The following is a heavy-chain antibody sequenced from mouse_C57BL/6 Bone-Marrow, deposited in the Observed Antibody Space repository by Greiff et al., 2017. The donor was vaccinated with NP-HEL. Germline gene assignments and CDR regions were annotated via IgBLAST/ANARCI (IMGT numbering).Heavy chain of an antibody. Sequence: LQESGAELARPGASVKMSCKASGYTFTSYTMHWVKQRPGQGLEWIGYINPSSGYTKYNQKFKDKATLTADESSSTAYMQLSSLTSEDSAVYYCAPITTVVADYWGQGTTLTVSS. J-gene: IGHJ2*01. D-gene: IGHD1-1*01. V-gene: IGHV1-4*01. CDR3: APITTVVADY. CDR2: INPSSGYT. CDR1: GYTFTSYT.